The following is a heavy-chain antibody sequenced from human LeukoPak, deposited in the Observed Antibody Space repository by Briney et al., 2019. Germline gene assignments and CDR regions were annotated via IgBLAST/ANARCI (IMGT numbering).Heavy chain of an antibody. D-gene: IGHD4-17*01. CDR2: INPSGTGT. V-gene: IGHV1-46*01. J-gene: IGHJ4*02. CDR3: ARDGDDARDY. Sequence: ASVKVSCKASGYTFTRYYMHWARQAPGQGLEWVGMINPSGTGTSYAQKFQGRVTMTRDTSTSTLYMELSSLRSEDTAVYYCARDGDDARDYWGQGTLVTVSS. CDR1: GYTFTRYY.